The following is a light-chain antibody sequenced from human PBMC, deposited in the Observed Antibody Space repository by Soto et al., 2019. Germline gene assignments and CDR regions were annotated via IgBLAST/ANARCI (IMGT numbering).Light chain of an antibody. V-gene: IGKV3-15*01. CDR1: QSVSNN. CDR3: QPYHNLPPWT. CDR2: GAS. Sequence: MVNTQSPATLSVTTGERATLSCRASQSVSNNLAWYQQKPGQAPRLLIYGASPRATGVPARFSGHGSGTEFTLTFSSLLSVDFGPYYCQPYHNLPPWTFARGTKVDIK. J-gene: IGKJ1*01.